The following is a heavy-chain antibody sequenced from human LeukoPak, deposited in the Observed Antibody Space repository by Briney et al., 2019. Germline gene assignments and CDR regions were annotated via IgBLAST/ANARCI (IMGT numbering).Heavy chain of an antibody. CDR3: ARGWMGNWFDP. CDR1: GGSFSGYY. D-gene: IGHD2-2*03. V-gene: IGHV4-34*01. CDR2: INHSGST. Sequence: PSETLSLTCAVYGGSFSGYYWSWIRQPPGKGLGWIGEINHSGSTNYNPSLKSRVTISVDTSKNQFSLKLSSVTAADTAVYYCARGWMGNWFDPWGQGTLVTVSS. J-gene: IGHJ5*02.